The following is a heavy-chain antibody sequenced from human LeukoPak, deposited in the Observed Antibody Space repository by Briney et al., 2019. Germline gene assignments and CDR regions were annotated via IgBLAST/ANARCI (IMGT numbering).Heavy chain of an antibody. CDR1: GGSISSYY. J-gene: IGHJ4*02. Sequence: SETLSLTCTVSGGSISSYYWSWIRQPPGKGLEWIGYIYYSGSTNYNPSLKSRVTISVDTSKNQFSLKLSSVTAADTAVYYCAREKRAAAPGYWGQGTLVTVSS. CDR3: AREKRAAAPGY. D-gene: IGHD6-13*01. V-gene: IGHV4-59*12. CDR2: IYYSGST.